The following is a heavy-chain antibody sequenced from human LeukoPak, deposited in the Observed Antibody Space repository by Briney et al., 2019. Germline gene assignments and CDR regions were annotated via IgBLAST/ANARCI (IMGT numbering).Heavy chain of an antibody. D-gene: IGHD6-6*01. CDR2: ISGSGGNT. Sequence: GASLRLSCAASGFTFSSYAMNWVRQAPGKGLEWVSGISGSGGNTYYADSVKGRFTISRDNSKNTLYLQMNSLRAEDTAVYYCAKDFRTIAARLGVDYWGQGTLVTVSS. CDR1: GFTFSSYA. J-gene: IGHJ4*02. V-gene: IGHV3-23*01. CDR3: AKDFRTIAARLGVDY.